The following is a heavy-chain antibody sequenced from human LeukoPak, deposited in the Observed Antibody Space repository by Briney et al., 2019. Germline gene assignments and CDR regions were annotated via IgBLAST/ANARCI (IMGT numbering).Heavy chain of an antibody. Sequence: SQTLSLTCTVSGGSISSGSYYWSWIRQPAGKGLEWIGRIYTSGSTNYNPSLKSRVTISVDTSKNQFSLKLSSVTAADTAVYYCARDLKSSGYDYWGQGTLVTVSS. D-gene: IGHD6-19*01. CDR3: ARDLKSSGYDY. CDR2: IYTSGST. V-gene: IGHV4-61*02. CDR1: GGSISSGSYY. J-gene: IGHJ4*02.